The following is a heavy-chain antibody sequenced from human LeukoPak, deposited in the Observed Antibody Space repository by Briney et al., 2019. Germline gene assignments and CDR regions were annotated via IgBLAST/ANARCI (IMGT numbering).Heavy chain of an antibody. CDR1: RGTFSSYA. V-gene: IGHV1-69*13. CDR2: IIPIFGTA. J-gene: IGHJ4*02. CDR3: AREDCSSTSCCLFDY. Sequence: SVKVSCKASRGTFSSYAISWVRQAPGQGLEWMGGIIPIFGTANYAQKFQGRVTITADESTSTAYMELSSLRSEDTAVYYCAREDCSSTSCCLFDYWGQGTLVTVSS. D-gene: IGHD2-2*01.